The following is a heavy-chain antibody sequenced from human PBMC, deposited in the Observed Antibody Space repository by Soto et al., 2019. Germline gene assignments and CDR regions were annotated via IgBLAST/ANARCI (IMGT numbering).Heavy chain of an antibody. V-gene: IGHV4-59*12. CDR1: GGSIDSYY. D-gene: IGHD6-13*01. CDR3: ARGGARSSNSWYSGFDY. J-gene: IGHJ4*02. Sequence: PSETLSLTCTVSGGSIDSYYWSWIRQPPGKGLEWIGYIYYSGSTNYNPSLKSRVTISVDTSKNQFSLKLSSLTAADTAVYYCARGGARSSNSWYSGFDYWGQGTQVTVSS. CDR2: IYYSGST.